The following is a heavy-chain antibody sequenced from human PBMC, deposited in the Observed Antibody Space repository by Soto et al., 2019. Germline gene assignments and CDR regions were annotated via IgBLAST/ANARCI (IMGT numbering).Heavy chain of an antibody. CDR1: GGSISNNY. J-gene: IGHJ6*02. V-gene: IGHV4-59*08. CDR3: ARRTPGIAAGGGGGMDV. CDR2: IYYTGST. Sequence: QLQLQESGPGLVKPSETLSLTCIVSGGSISNNYWSWIRQPPGKGLEWIGFIYYTGSTNYNPSLKSRVTMSVDTAKNQSSLKLPSVTAADPAVYFCARRTPGIAAGGGGGMDVWGQGTTVSVSS. D-gene: IGHD6-6*01.